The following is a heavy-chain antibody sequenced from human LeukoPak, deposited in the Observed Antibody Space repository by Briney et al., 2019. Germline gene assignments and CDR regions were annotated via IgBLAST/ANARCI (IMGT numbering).Heavy chain of an antibody. Sequence: GGSLRLSCAASGFTFSNAWMSWVRQAPGKGLEWVGRIKSKTDGGTTDYAAPVKGRFIISRDDSKNTLYLQMNSLKTEDTAVYYCTTGFSGSYIYYFDYWGQGTLVTVSS. J-gene: IGHJ4*02. CDR2: IKSKTDGGTT. V-gene: IGHV3-15*01. CDR3: TTGFSGSYIYYFDY. D-gene: IGHD1-26*01. CDR1: GFTFSNAW.